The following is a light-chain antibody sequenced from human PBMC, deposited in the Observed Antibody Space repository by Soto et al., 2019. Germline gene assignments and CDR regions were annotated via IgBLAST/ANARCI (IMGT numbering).Light chain of an antibody. CDR3: CSYAGSYVV. CDR1: SSDVGSYNL. V-gene: IGLV2-23*01. J-gene: IGLJ2*01. Sequence: QSALTQPASVSGSPGQSITICCTGTSSDVGSYNLVSWYQQHPGKAPKLMIYEGSKRPSGVSNRFSGSKSGNTASLTISGLQAEDEADYYCCSYAGSYVVFGGGTKLTVL. CDR2: EGS.